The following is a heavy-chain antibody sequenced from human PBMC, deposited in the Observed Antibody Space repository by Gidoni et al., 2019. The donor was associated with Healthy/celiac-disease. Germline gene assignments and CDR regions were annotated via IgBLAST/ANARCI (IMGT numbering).Heavy chain of an antibody. Sequence: QVQLQESRPGLVKPSQTLARTCPVSGGSISSGDYYWSWIRQPPGKGLEWIGYIYYSGSTSYNPSLKSRVTISVDTSKNQFSLKLSSVTAADTAVYYCARVTGSSLGWFDPWGQGTLVTVSS. D-gene: IGHD2-15*01. CDR1: GGSISSGDYY. CDR2: IYYSGST. CDR3: ARVTGSSLGWFDP. V-gene: IGHV4-30-4*01. J-gene: IGHJ5*02.